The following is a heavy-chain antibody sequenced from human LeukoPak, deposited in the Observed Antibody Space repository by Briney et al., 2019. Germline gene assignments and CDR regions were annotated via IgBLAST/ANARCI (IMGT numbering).Heavy chain of an antibody. J-gene: IGHJ4*02. D-gene: IGHD7-27*01. CDR2: IYYSGST. CDR3: ARHWGQSLLVVAY. V-gene: IGHV4-39*01. CDR1: GGSISSSSYY. Sequence: SETLSLTCTVSGGSISSSSYYWGWIRQPPGKGLEWIGSIYYSGSTYYNPSLKSRVTISVDTSKNQFSLKLSSVTAADTAVYYCARHWGQSLLVVAYWGQGTLVTVSS.